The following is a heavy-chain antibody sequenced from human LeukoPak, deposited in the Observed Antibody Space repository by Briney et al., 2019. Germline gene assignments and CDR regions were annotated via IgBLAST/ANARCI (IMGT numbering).Heavy chain of an antibody. D-gene: IGHD5-12*01. J-gene: IGHJ4*02. CDR3: AREPSGYHNT. CDR1: GFTFSSSG. V-gene: IGHV3-66*01. CDR2: IYSGGST. Sequence: GGTLRLSCAASGFTFSSSGMIWVRQAPGKGLEWVSLIYSGGSTYYADSVKGRFTISRDNSKNTLYLQMNSLRAEDTAVYYCAREPSGYHNTGGQGTLVTVSS.